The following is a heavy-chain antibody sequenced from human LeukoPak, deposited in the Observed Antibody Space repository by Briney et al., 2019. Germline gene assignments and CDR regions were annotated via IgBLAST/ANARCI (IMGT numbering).Heavy chain of an antibody. CDR1: GFTFSAYA. CDR3: AKFRGSYDYYYYGMDV. CDR2: ISYDGNNK. D-gene: IGHD4-17*01. J-gene: IGHJ6*02. Sequence: GKSLRLSCAASGFTFSAYALHWVRQAPGKGLEWVALISYDGNNKYYVDSVKGRFTISRDNSKNTLYLQMNSLRTEDTAVYYCAKFRGSYDYYYYGMDVWGQGTTVTVSS. V-gene: IGHV3-30*18.